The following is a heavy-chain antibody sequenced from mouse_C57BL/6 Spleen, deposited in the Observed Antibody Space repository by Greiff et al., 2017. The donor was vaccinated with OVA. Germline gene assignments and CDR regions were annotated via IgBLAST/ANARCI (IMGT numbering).Heavy chain of an antibody. CDR3: ARNKATVVGAMDY. CDR1: GFSLTSYG. Sequence: VKLMESGPGLVQPSQSLSITCTVSGFSLTSYGVHWVRQSPGKGLEWLGVIWSGGSPDYNAAFISRLSISKDNSKSQVFFKMNSLQADDTAIYYCARNKATVVGAMDYWGQGTSVTVSS. CDR2: IWSGGSP. J-gene: IGHJ4*01. V-gene: IGHV2-2*01. D-gene: IGHD1-1*01.